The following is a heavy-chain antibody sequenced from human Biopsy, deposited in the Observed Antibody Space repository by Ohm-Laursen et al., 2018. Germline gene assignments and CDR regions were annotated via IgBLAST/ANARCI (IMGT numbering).Heavy chain of an antibody. V-gene: IGHV3-74*03. D-gene: IGHD2-8*02. J-gene: IGHJ4*02. CDR2: INSNGRST. CDR3: ASYDEAGGYFAY. CDR1: GFTFSTYW. Sequence: SLRLSCAASGFTFSTYWMQWVRQAPGKGLVWVSRINSNGRSTAYADSVKGRFTISRDNAKNTLYLQLNSPRAEDTALYYCASYDEAGGYFAYWGQGALVTVSS.